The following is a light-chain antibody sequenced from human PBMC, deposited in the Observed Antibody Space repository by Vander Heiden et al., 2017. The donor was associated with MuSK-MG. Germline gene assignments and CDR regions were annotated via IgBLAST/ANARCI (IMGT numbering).Light chain of an antibody. CDR2: GAS. Sequence: EIVLTQSPSTLSVSPGETATLSCRASQSVNTNLAWYQQKPGQAPRLLIYGASSMATGIPSRFSGSGSGTDFTLSISSLQSEDVAVYYCHQYNAMLRTFGQGTKLEIK. CDR3: HQYNAMLRT. CDR1: QSVNTN. V-gene: IGKV3-15*01. J-gene: IGKJ2*01.